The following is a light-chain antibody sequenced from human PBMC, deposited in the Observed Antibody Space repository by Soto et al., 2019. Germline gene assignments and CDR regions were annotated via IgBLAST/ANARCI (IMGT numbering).Light chain of an antibody. CDR3: QSYDSSLSGWV. J-gene: IGLJ3*02. V-gene: IGLV1-40*01. CDR1: SSNIGAGYD. Sequence: QSVLTQPPSVSGAPGQRVTISCTGSSSNIGAGYDVHWYQQLPGTAPKLLISGNSNRPSGVPDRFSGSKSGTSASLAITGLQAEDEADYDCQSYDSSLSGWVFGGGTKLNVL. CDR2: GNS.